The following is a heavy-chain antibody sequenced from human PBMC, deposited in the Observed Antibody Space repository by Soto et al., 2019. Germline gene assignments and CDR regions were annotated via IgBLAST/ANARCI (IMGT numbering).Heavy chain of an antibody. CDR1: GFTFSDYF. CDR2: ISGSSDNI. D-gene: IGHD2-2*01. CDR3: VRDSARIVVVPRVDGDNWLDP. J-gene: IGHJ5*02. Sequence: LRLSCAASGFTFSDYFMSWIRQAPGKGLEWVSFISGSSDNIKYADSVKGRFTISRDNAKNSLCLQMNSLRAEDTAVYYCVRDSARIVVVPRVDGDNWLDPWGQGTLVTVSS. V-gene: IGHV3-11*06.